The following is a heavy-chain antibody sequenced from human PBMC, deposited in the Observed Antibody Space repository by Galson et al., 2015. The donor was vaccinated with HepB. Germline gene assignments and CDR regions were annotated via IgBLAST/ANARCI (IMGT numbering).Heavy chain of an antibody. CDR2: IYYRSKWYN. D-gene: IGHD3-10*01. CDR1: GDSVSSNSAA. V-gene: IGHV6-1*01. J-gene: IGHJ4*02. Sequence: CAISGDSVSSNSAAWNWIRQSPSRGLEWLGRIYYRSKWYNDYAVSVKSRITINPDTFKNQFSLHLNSVTPEDTAEYYCAREWTYYDSGSTYYFDYWAQGTLVTVSS. CDR3: AREWTYYDSGSTYYFDY.